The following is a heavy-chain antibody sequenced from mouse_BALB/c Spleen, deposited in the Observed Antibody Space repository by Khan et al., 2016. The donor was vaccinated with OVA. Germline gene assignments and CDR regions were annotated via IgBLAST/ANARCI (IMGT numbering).Heavy chain of an antibody. D-gene: IGHD1-2*01. CDR1: GFSLTSYG. CDR3: ARTAGIKY. CDR2: IWAGGST. J-gene: IGHJ2*01. Sequence: VELVESGPGLVAPSQSLSITCTVSGFSLTSYGVHWVRQPPGKGLEWLGVIWAGGSTNYNSALMSRLSISNDNSKSQVFVKMNSLETDDTATYYCARTAGIKYWGQGTTLTVSS. V-gene: IGHV2-9*02.